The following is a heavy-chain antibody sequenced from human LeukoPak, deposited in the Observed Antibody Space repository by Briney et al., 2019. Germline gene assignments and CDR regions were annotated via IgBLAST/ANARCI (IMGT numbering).Heavy chain of an antibody. D-gene: IGHD5-12*01. V-gene: IGHV4-59*01. CDR1: GGSISTYY. J-gene: IGHJ4*02. Sequence: SETLSLTCTLSGGSISTYYWSWIRQPPRKGLEWIGYIYHSGSTNYNPSLKSRVTISVDTSKNQFSLKLSSVTAADTAVYYCARGGGYASPIGYWGQGALVTVSS. CDR2: IYHSGST. CDR3: ARGGGYASPIGY.